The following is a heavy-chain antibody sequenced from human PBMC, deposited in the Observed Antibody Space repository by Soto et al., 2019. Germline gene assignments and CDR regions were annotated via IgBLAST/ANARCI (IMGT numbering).Heavy chain of an antibody. Sequence: QVQLQQSGPGLVKPSQTLSLTFAISGDSVSSNSATWNWIRQSPSGGLEGLGRTYYRSKWYSDYAVSVKSRITINPDTSKNQLSLQLNSVTPEDTAVYYCARAAYSGSYQGYFDYWGQGTLVTVSS. CDR2: TYYRSKWYS. CDR3: ARAAYSGSYQGYFDY. J-gene: IGHJ4*02. D-gene: IGHD1-26*01. V-gene: IGHV6-1*01. CDR1: GDSVSSNSAT.